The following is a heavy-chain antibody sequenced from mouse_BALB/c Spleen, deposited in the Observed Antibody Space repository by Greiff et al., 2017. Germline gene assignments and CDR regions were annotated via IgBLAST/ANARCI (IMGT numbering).Heavy chain of an antibody. D-gene: IGHD2-1*01. CDR1: GYAFTNYL. Sequence: QVQLQQSGAELVRPGTSVKVSCKASGYAFTNYLIEWVKQRPGQGLEWIGVINPGSGGTNYNEKFKGKATLTADKSSSTAYMQLSSLTSDDSAVYFCARSMGNYGPPWFAYWGQGTLVTVSA. CDR2: INPGSGGT. V-gene: IGHV1-54*03. J-gene: IGHJ3*01. CDR3: ARSMGNYGPPWFAY.